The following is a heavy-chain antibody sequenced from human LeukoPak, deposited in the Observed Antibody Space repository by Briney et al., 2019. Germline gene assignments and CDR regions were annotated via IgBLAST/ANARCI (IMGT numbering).Heavy chain of an antibody. Sequence: GSLRLSCAATGFPLTTYWMSWVRQAPGKGLEWVAVISYDGRNIHYPDSVKGRFTISRDISTDTLWLQMDSLRTEDTAVYYCAKGPLRGTAAAIDYWGQGTLVTVSS. V-gene: IGHV3-30*18. D-gene: IGHD2-2*01. CDR1: GFPLTTYW. J-gene: IGHJ4*02. CDR3: AKGPLRGTAAAIDY. CDR2: ISYDGRNI.